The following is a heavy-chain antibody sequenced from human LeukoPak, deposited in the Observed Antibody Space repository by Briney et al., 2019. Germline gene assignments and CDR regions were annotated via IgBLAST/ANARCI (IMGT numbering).Heavy chain of an antibody. J-gene: IGHJ3*02. D-gene: IGHD3-22*01. CDR2: MNPNSGNT. CDR1: GYTSTSYD. Sequence: ASVKVSCKASGYTSTSYDINWVRQATGQGLEWMGWMNPNSGNTGYAQKLQGRVTMTTDTSTSTAYMELRSLRSDDTAVYYCARDRRDSRGNDAFDIWGQGTMVTVSS. V-gene: IGHV1-8*02. CDR3: ARDRRDSRGNDAFDI.